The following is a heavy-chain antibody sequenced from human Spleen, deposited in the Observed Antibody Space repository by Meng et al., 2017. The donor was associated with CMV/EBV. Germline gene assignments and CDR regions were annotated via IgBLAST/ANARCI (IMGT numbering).Heavy chain of an antibody. CDR1: GGSFSGFS. Sequence: SETLSLTCAVSGGSFSGFSWSWIRQPPGKGLEWIGEISHNGITNYHPALKSRVTISADTSKSQFSLTLTSVAAADTAVYYCARITNRGYCTSSSCYSPIDSWGQGTLVTVSS. J-gene: IGHJ4*02. CDR2: ISHNGIT. V-gene: IGHV4-34*01. D-gene: IGHD2-2*02. CDR3: ARITNRGYCTSSSCYSPIDS.